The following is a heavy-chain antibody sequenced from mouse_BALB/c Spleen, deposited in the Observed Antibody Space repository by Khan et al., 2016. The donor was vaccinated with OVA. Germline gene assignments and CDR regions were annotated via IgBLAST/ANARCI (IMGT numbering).Heavy chain of an antibody. CDR1: GYTFTSYG. Sequence: QIQLVQSGPELKKPGETVKISCKASGYTFTSYGMNWVKQSPGKALRWMGWINTYTGEPTYTDDFKGRFAFSLAISASTAYLQINNLKNEDTATXFCARPPYFSYTLDYWGQGTSVTVSS. J-gene: IGHJ4*01. CDR2: INTYTGEP. V-gene: IGHV9-3-1*01. CDR3: ARPPYFSYTLDY. D-gene: IGHD2-10*01.